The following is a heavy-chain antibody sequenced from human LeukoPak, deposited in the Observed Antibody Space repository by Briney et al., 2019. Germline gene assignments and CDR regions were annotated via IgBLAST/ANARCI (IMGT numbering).Heavy chain of an antibody. CDR2: VNLQGST. CDR3: ARGGGPYRPLDY. V-gene: IGHV4-34*01. J-gene: IGHJ4*02. Sequence: GSLRLSCSASGFTFITYAMHWVRQPPGKGLEWIGEVNLQGSTSYNPSLMGRVAISVDTSENHISLQLTSVTAADTAVYYCARGGGPYRPLDYSGQGTLVTVSS. CDR1: GFTFITYA.